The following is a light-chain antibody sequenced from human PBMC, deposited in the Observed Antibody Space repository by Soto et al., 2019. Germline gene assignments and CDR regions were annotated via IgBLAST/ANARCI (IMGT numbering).Light chain of an antibody. CDR1: QGISTC. CDR3: QQYENSSPLT. J-gene: IGKJ4*01. CDR2: DAS. V-gene: IGKV1-5*01. Sequence: DIPMTQSPSTLSASVGDRVTITCRASQGISTCLAWYQQKPGKAPKLLIYDASSLESGVPARFSGSGSGTEFTLTISNLQPDEFATYYCQQYENSSPLTFGGGTKVEIK.